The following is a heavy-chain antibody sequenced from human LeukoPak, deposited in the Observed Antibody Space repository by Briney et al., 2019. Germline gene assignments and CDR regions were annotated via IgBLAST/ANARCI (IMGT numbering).Heavy chain of an antibody. CDR3: AKNRGRGSHFDY. CDR1: GFTLSSYW. Sequence: GGSLRLSCAASGFTLSSYWMSWVRQAPGKGLEWVANIKQDGSEKYYVDSVKGRFTISRDNAKNSLYLQMNSLRAEDTAVYYCAKNRGRGSHFDYWGQGTLVTVSS. D-gene: IGHD1-26*01. J-gene: IGHJ4*02. V-gene: IGHV3-7*01. CDR2: IKQDGSEK.